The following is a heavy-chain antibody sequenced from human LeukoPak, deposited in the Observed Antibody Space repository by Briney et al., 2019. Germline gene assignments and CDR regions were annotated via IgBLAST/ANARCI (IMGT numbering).Heavy chain of an antibody. CDR2: IYYTGST. CDR3: ARVAVRYSSSWYRENEGAFDI. J-gene: IGHJ3*02. Sequence: SETLSLTCTVSGGSISSSNYYWGWIRQPPGKGLEWIGSIYYTGSTNYNPSLKSRVTISVDTSKNQFSLKLSSVTAADTAVYYCARVAVRYSSSWYRENEGAFDIWGQGTMVTVSS. V-gene: IGHV4-39*07. CDR1: GGSISSSNYY. D-gene: IGHD6-13*01.